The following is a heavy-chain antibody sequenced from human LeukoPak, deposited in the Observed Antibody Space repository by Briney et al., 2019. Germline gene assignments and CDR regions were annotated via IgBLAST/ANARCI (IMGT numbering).Heavy chain of an antibody. V-gene: IGHV3-23*01. J-gene: IGHJ4*02. CDR3: AKYNYDFWSGYPHYFDY. D-gene: IGHD3-3*01. CDR2: IRGSGGNT. CDR1: GFTFSSYA. Sequence: GGSLRLSCAASGFTFSSYAMRWVRQAPGKGLEWVSAIRGSGGNTYYADSVKGRFTISRDNSKNTLSLQVNSLRGEDTAVYYCAKYNYDFWSGYPHYFDYWGQGTLVTVSS.